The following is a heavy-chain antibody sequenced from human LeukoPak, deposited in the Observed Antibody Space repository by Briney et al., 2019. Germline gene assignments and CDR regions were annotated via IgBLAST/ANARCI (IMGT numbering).Heavy chain of an antibody. J-gene: IGHJ4*02. CDR3: ARRAGTYYYDSSGYYYDY. Sequence: PSETLSLTCTVSGGSISSSSYYWGGIRQPPGKGLEWFVSIYYSGGTYYNPSLKSRVTISVDTSKNQFSLKLSSVTAADTAVYYCARRAGTYYYDSSGYYYDYWGQGTLVTVSS. CDR1: GGSISSSSYY. V-gene: IGHV4-39*01. CDR2: IYYSGGT. D-gene: IGHD3-22*01.